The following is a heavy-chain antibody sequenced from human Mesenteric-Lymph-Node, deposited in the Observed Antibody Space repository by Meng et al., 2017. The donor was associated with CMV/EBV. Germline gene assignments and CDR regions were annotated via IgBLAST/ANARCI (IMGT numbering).Heavy chain of an antibody. Sequence: GESLKISCAASGFTLSTYSMNWVRQAPGKGLEWVSYISSSGSTIYYADSVKGRFTISRDNAKNSLYLQMNSLRAEDTAVYYCARVSIAARRGGVYYYYYGMDVWGQGTTVTVSS. CDR1: GFTLSTYS. CDR2: ISSSGSTI. D-gene: IGHD6-6*01. V-gene: IGHV3-48*04. J-gene: IGHJ6*02. CDR3: ARVSIAARRGGVYYYYYGMDV.